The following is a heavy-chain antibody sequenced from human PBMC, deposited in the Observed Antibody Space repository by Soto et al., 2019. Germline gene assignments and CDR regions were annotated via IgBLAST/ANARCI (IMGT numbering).Heavy chain of an antibody. D-gene: IGHD3-16*01. J-gene: IGHJ4*02. CDR2: IYHSGST. V-gene: IGHV4-4*02. Sequence: QVQLQESGPGLVKPSGTLSLTCAVSSGSISSSNWWSWVRQPPGKGLEWIGEIYHSGSTNYNPSLTSRVPISVDKSKNQFALKLSSVTAADTAVYYCARVSWRRGGYDYWGQGTLVTVSS. CDR1: SGSISSSNW. CDR3: ARVSWRRGGYDY.